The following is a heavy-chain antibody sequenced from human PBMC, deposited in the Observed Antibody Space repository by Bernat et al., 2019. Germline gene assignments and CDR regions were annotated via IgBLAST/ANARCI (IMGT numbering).Heavy chain of an antibody. CDR3: ARQPDTANFDY. J-gene: IGHJ4*02. CDR2: IYYSGST. V-gene: IGHV4-59*08. D-gene: IGHD5-18*01. Sequence: QVQLQESGPGLVKPSETLSLTCTVSGGSISSYYWSWIRQPPGKGLEWIGYIYYSGSTYYNPSLKSRVTISVDTSKNQFSLKLSSVTAADTAVYYCARQPDTANFDYWGQGTLVTVSS. CDR1: GGSISSYY.